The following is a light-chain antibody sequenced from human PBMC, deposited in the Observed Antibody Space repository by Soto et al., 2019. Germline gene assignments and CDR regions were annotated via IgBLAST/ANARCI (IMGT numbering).Light chain of an antibody. V-gene: IGLV2-14*01. Sequence: QSALTQPASVSGSPGQSITISCTGTSSDVGGYNYVSWYQQHTGKAPKLMIYEVSNRPSGVSNRFSGSKSGNTASLTISGLQAEDEADYYCSSYTSSSTRVFGGGTKRTVL. CDR3: SSYTSSSTRV. CDR1: SSDVGGYNY. J-gene: IGLJ3*02. CDR2: EVS.